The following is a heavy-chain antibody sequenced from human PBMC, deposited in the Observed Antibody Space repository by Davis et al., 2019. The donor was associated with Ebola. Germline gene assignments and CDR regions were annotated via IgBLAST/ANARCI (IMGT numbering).Heavy chain of an antibody. CDR2: IRSQAYGGTT. Sequence: GESLKISCTASGFTFGDYAMSWFRQAPGKGLEWVGFIRSQAYGGTTEYAASVKGRFTISRDDSKSIAYLQMNSLKTEDTAVYYCTRDLAFLEWLAWFDPWGQGTLVTVSS. J-gene: IGHJ5*02. CDR1: GFTFGDYA. D-gene: IGHD3-3*02. CDR3: TRDLAFLEWLAWFDP. V-gene: IGHV3-49*03.